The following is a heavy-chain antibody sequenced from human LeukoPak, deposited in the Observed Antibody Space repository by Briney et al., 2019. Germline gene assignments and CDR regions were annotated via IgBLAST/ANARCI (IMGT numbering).Heavy chain of an antibody. CDR2: ICHSGST. V-gene: IGHV4-38-2*02. CDR3: ARDRSSGWNIALFDY. Sequence: SETLSLTCAVSGYSISSGYYWGWIRPPPGKGLEGIGSICHSGSTYYSPSLKTRLTLSVDTSKSQCSLKLSSVNDADTAVYYCARDRSSGWNIALFDYWGQGTLVTVSS. J-gene: IGHJ4*02. CDR1: GYSISSGYY. D-gene: IGHD6-19*01.